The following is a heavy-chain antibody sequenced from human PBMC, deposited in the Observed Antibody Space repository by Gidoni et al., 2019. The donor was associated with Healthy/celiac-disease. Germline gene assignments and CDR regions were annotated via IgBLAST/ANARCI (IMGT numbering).Heavy chain of an antibody. V-gene: IGHV1-69*02. CDR2: IFPFLGIA. CDR1: GGTFRSYT. CDR3: ASSVRGWGAFDI. D-gene: IGHD1-26*01. J-gene: IGHJ3*02. Sequence: QVQLVQSGAEVKKPGSSVKVSCKASGGTFRSYTISWVRQAPGQGLGWVGRIFPFLGIANKEQNSKGRLTITAKKPTGKATWKLTSLSLRERAGYYCASSVRGWGAFDIWGQGTMVTVSS.